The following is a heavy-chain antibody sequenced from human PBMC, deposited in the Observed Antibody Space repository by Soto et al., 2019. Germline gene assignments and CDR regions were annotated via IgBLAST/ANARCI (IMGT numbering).Heavy chain of an antibody. Sequence: GGSLRLSCAASGFTFSSYWMSWVRQAPGKGLEWVANIKQDGSEKYYVDSVKGRFTISRDNAKNSLYLQMNSLRAEDTAVYYCASLSGVMITFGGVIGLTPDPDDAFDIWGQGTMVTVSS. CDR2: IKQDGSEK. CDR1: GFTFSSYW. V-gene: IGHV3-7*01. CDR3: ASLSGVMITFGGVIGLTPDPDDAFDI. J-gene: IGHJ3*02. D-gene: IGHD3-16*02.